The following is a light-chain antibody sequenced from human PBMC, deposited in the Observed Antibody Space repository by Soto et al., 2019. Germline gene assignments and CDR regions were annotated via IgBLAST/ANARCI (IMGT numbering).Light chain of an antibody. CDR1: SSDVGGYNY. V-gene: IGLV2-14*01. J-gene: IGLJ1*01. Sequence: QSVLTQPASVSGSPGQSITTSCTRTSSDVGGYNYVSWYQQHPGKAPKLMIYDVSNRPSGVSNRFSGSKSGNTASLTISGLQAEDEADYYCTSYSSISTLVFGPGSMVTVL. CDR2: DVS. CDR3: TSYSSISTLV.